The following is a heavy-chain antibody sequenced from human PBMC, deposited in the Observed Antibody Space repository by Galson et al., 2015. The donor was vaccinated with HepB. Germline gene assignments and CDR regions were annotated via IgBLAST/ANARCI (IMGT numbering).Heavy chain of an antibody. J-gene: IGHJ6*02. CDR1: GYTFTSYG. D-gene: IGHD6-13*01. Sequence: SVKVSCKASGYTFTSYGISWVRQAPGQGLEWMGWISAYNGNTNYAQKLQGRVTMTTDTSTSTAYMELRSLRSDDTAVYYCARHGYSSSWADYYYGMDVWGQGTTVTVSS. V-gene: IGHV1-18*01. CDR3: ARHGYSSSWADYYYGMDV. CDR2: ISAYNGNT.